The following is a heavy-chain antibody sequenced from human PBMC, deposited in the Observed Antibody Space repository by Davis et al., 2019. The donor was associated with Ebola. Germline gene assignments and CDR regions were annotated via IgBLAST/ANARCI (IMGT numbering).Heavy chain of an antibody. J-gene: IGHJ4*02. CDR3: ARGTTVTHGTFVDY. D-gene: IGHD4-11*01. CDR1: GYTFTSYA. CDR2: INAGNGNT. Sequence: AASVKVSCKASGYTFTSYAMHWVRQAPGQRLEWMGWINAGNGNTKYSQKFQGRVTITRDTSGSTAYMGLSSLRSEDTAVYYCARGTTVTHGTFVDYWGQGTLVTVSS. V-gene: IGHV1-3*01.